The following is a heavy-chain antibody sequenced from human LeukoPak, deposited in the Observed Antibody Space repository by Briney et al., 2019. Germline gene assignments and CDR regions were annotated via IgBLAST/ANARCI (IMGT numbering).Heavy chain of an antibody. J-gene: IGHJ2*01. CDR1: GFTFSSYA. CDR2: ISGSGGST. CDR3: AKEGDIVVVVAHNLDFYL. Sequence: GGSLRLSCAASGFTFSSYAMSWVRQAPGKWLEWVSAISGSGGSTYYADSVKGRFTISRDNSKNTLYLQMNSRRAEDTAVYYCAKEGDIVVVVAHNLDFYLWGSSTLVTASS. D-gene: IGHD2-15*01. V-gene: IGHV3-23*01.